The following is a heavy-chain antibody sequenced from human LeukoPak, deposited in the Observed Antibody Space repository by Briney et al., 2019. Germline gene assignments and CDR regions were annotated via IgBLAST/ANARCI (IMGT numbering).Heavy chain of an antibody. CDR3: ARADVDTAMEYYGMDV. J-gene: IGHJ6*02. Sequence: SVKVSCKASGGTFSSYAISWVRQAPGQGLEWMGRIIPILGIANYAQKFQGRVTITAYKSTSTAYMELSSLRSEDTAVYYCARADVDTAMEYYGMDVWGQGTTVTVSS. CDR2: IIPILGIA. V-gene: IGHV1-69*04. D-gene: IGHD5-18*01. CDR1: GGTFSSYA.